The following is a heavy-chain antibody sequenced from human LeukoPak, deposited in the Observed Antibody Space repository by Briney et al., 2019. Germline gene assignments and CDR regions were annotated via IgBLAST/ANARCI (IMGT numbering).Heavy chain of an antibody. Sequence: ASVKVSCKASGYSFTSYYMHWVRQAPGQGLEWMGIINPSGGSTSYAQKFQGRVTMTRDTSTSTVYMELSSLRSEDTAVYYCARDTSPSYDSSGYSGLDYRGQGTLVTVSS. J-gene: IGHJ4*02. CDR1: GYSFTSYY. CDR3: ARDTSPSYDSSGYSGLDY. CDR2: INPSGGST. V-gene: IGHV1-46*01. D-gene: IGHD3-22*01.